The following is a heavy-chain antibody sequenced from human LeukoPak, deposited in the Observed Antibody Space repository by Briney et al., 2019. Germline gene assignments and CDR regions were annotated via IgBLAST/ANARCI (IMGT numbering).Heavy chain of an antibody. J-gene: IGHJ6*03. D-gene: IGHD2-2*02. CDR2: INPSVGST. CDR3: ARDLMGYCSSTSCYNYYYMDV. CDR1: GYTFTGYY. Sequence: ASVKVSCKASGYTFTGYYVHWVRQAPGQGLEWMGIINPSVGSTTYAQKFQGRVTMTRDTSTSTVYMELSSLRSEDTAVYYCARDLMGYCSSTSCYNYYYMDVWGKGTTVTVSS. V-gene: IGHV1-46*01.